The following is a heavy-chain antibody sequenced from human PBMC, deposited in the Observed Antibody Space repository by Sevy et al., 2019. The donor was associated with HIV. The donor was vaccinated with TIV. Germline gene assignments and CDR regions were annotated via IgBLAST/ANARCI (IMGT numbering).Heavy chain of an antibody. Sequence: ASVKVSCKISGYRLIELPMHWVRQAPGKGLEWMGRFDPEDGEIIYAQEFQGRVTVTEDTSTDTAYMELSRLRSEDTAVYYCATGREYYDENSGYFDYWGPGTLVTVSS. J-gene: IGHJ4*02. CDR3: ATGREYYDENSGYFDY. CDR1: GYRLIELP. CDR2: FDPEDGEI. V-gene: IGHV1-24*01. D-gene: IGHD3-22*01.